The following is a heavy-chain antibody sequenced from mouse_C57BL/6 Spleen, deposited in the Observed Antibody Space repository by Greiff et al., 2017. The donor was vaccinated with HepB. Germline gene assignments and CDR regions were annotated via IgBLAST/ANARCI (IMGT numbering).Heavy chain of an antibody. V-gene: IGHV1-72*01. Sequence: VQLQQPGAELVKPGASVKLSCKASGYTFTSYWMHWVKQRPGGDHEWIGRIDPNSGGTKYNEKFKSKATLTVDKPSSTAYMQLSSLTSEDSAVYYGGRGDYYGSHCAMDYWGRGTSVTVSS. D-gene: IGHD1-1*01. CDR2: IDPNSGGT. CDR3: GRGDYYGSHCAMDY. CDR1: GYTFTSYW. J-gene: IGHJ4*01.